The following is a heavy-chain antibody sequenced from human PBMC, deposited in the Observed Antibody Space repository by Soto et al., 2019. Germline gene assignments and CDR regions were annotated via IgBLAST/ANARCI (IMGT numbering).Heavy chain of an antibody. CDR3: ARDRDYYGSGSYLS. V-gene: IGHV1-69*13. J-gene: IGHJ5*02. CDR1: GGTFTSYA. D-gene: IGHD3-10*01. Sequence: ASVKVSCKASGGTFTSYAISWVRQAPGQGLEWMGGIIPIFGTANYAQKFQGRVTITADESTSTAYMELSSLRSEDTAVYYCARDRDYYGSGSYLSWGQGTLVTVSS. CDR2: IIPIFGTA.